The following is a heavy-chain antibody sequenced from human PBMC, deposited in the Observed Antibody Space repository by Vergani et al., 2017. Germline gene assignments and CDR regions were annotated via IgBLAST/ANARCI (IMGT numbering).Heavy chain of an antibody. V-gene: IGHV3-30*02. Sequence: QVHLVESGGGVVQPGGSLRLSCAASAFTFSSYGMHWARQVPGKGLEWVAFFRHDVTNQYYADSVKGRFTITRDNSRNTLDLQMNSLKHEDTAVYYCAKARGTWSSTSCFYHYAMDVWGQGTTVAVSS. CDR3: AKARGTWSSTSCFYHYAMDV. CDR1: AFTFSSYG. CDR2: FRHDVTNQ. D-gene: IGHD2-2*01. J-gene: IGHJ6*02.